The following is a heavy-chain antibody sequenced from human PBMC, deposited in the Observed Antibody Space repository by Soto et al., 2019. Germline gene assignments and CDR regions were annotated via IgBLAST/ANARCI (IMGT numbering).Heavy chain of an antibody. J-gene: IGHJ5*02. Sequence: EVQLLESGGGLVQPGGSLRLSCEASGFTFSSYAMSWVRKAPGKGLEGVSAISGSGGSTYYADSVKGRFTISRDNSKNTLYLQMNSLRAEDTAVYYCAKDGDYCSSTSCYAGWFDPWGQGTLVTVSS. CDR1: GFTFSSYA. CDR2: ISGSGGST. D-gene: IGHD2-2*01. CDR3: AKDGDYCSSTSCYAGWFDP. V-gene: IGHV3-23*01.